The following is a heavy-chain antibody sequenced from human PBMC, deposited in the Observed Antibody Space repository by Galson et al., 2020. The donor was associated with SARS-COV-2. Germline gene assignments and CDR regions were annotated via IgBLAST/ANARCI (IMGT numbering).Heavy chain of an antibody. D-gene: IGHD2-2*01. J-gene: IGHJ6*03. CDR3: ARVGKYCSSTSCYPYYYYYMDV. CDR1: GFTFSSYA. CDR2: ISYDGSNK. Sequence: GESLKISCAASGFTFSSYAMHWVRQAPGKGLEWVAVISYDGSNKYYADSVKGRFTISRDNSKNTLYLQMNSLRAEDTAVYYCARVGKYCSSTSCYPYYYYYMDVWGKGTTVTVSS. V-gene: IGHV3-30-3*01.